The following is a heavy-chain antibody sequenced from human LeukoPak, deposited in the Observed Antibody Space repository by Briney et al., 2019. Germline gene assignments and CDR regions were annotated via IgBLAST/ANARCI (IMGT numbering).Heavy chain of an antibody. CDR2: IGAYNGDT. Sequence: GASVKVSCKPSGYTFTSFGISWVRQAPGQGLEWMGWIGAYNGDTNYAQKFRGRATMTTDTSTSTAYMDLRSLRSDDTAVYYCTRDHCRGDNCPSFDYWGQGTLVTVSS. J-gene: IGHJ4*02. CDR3: TRDHCRGDNCPSFDY. V-gene: IGHV1-18*04. CDR1: GYTFTSFG. D-gene: IGHD2-15*01.